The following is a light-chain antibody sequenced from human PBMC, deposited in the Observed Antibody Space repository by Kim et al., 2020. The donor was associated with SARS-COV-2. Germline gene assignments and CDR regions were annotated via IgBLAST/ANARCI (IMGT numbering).Light chain of an antibody. J-gene: IGKJ1*01. CDR2: GAS. CDR1: ENVASNY. Sequence: LSPGERATLSCRASENVASNYLAWYQQRPGKPPRLLIYGASTRATGIPDRFSGGVSGTGLTLTISRLEPEDFAVYYCQQYADSPTFGQGTKVDIK. CDR3: QQYADSPT. V-gene: IGKV3-20*01.